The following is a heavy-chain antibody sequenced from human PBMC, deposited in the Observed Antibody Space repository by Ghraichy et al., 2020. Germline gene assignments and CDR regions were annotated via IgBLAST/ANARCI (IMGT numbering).Heavy chain of an antibody. D-gene: IGHD6-19*01. V-gene: IGHV4-39*01. Sequence: SETLSLTCTVSGGSISSSSYYWGWIRQPPGKGLEWIGSIYYSGSTYYNPSLKSRVTISVDTSKNQFSLKLSSVTAADTAVYYCDGSGWYDYWGQGTLVTVSS. CDR3: DGSGWYDY. J-gene: IGHJ4*02. CDR1: GGSISSSSYY. CDR2: IYYSGST.